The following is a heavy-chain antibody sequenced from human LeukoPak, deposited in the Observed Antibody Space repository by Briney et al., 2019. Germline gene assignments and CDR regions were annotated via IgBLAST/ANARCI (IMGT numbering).Heavy chain of an antibody. Sequence: GGSLRLSCAASGFTFSSYAMSWVRQAPGKGLVRVSRINSDGSSTSYADSVKGRFTISRDNSKNTLYLQMNSLRAEDTAVYYCAKSAAAGTRTGSFDIWGQGTMVTVSS. CDR2: INSDGSST. CDR3: AKSAAAGTRTGSFDI. D-gene: IGHD6-13*01. J-gene: IGHJ3*02. CDR1: GFTFSSYA. V-gene: IGHV3-23*01.